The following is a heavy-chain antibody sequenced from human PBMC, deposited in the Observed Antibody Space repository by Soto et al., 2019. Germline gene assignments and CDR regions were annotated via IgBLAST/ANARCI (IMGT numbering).Heavy chain of an antibody. CDR1: GGSFSGYY. D-gene: IGHD2-2*01. J-gene: IGHJ6*02. CDR3: ARAPREYQPTPYGMDV. CDR2: INHSGST. Sequence: PSETLSLTCAVYGGSFSGYYWSWIRQPPGKGLEWIGEINHSGSTNYNPSLKSRVTISVDTSKNQFSLKLSSVTAADTAVYYCARAPREYQPTPYGMDVWGQGTTVTVSS. V-gene: IGHV4-34*01.